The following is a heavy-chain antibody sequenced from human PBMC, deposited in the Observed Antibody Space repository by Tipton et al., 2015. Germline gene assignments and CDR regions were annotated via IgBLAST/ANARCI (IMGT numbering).Heavy chain of an antibody. CDR1: GDSISSNNYY. Sequence: TLSLTCTVSGDSISSNNYYWAWIRQPPGKGLEWLGSVIYNGKPYYTPSLESRLTMSLDRSKSHFSLQLSSVTAADSAVYYCARSGDTYFDYWGQGTLVTVSS. D-gene: IGHD5-18*01. CDR3: ARSGDTYFDY. J-gene: IGHJ4*02. V-gene: IGHV4-39*07. CDR2: VIYNGKP.